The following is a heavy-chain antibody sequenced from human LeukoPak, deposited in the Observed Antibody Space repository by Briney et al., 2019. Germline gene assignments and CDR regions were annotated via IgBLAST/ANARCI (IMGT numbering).Heavy chain of an antibody. CDR3: ARGGLYGYDVFDY. V-gene: IGHV3-48*03. J-gene: IGHJ4*02. Sequence: GGSLRPSCAASGFTFSSFEVNWVRQAPGKGLEWVSYISGSGRTLSYADSVKGRFTISRDNAKNSLYLQMNSLRVEDTAVYHCARGGLYGYDVFDYWGQGTLVTVSS. CDR1: GFTFSSFE. CDR2: ISGSGRTL. D-gene: IGHD5-12*01.